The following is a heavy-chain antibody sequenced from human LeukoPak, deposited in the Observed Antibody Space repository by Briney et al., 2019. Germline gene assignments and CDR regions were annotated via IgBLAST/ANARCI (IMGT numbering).Heavy chain of an antibody. CDR3: AKDQPETYYDFWSGYHPYYFDY. V-gene: IGHV3-74*01. J-gene: IGHJ4*02. CDR2: INAAGSST. CDR1: GFTFSKYW. Sequence: GGSLRLSCAASGFTFSKYWMHWVRQAPGKGLVWLSRINAAGSSTSYVDSVKGRFTISRDNAKNTLYLQMNSLRAEDTAVYYCAKDQPETYYDFWSGYHPYYFDYWGQGTLVTVSS. D-gene: IGHD3-3*01.